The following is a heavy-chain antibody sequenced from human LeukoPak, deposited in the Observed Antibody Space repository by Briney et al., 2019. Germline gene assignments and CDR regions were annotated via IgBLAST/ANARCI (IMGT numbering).Heavy chain of an antibody. CDR1: GFTFSSYS. D-gene: IGHD3-22*01. V-gene: IGHV3-21*01. CDR3: ARDRDRSGYPYCYYGMDV. Sequence: GGSLRLSCAASGFTFSSYSMNWVRQAPGKGLEWVSSIRSSSSYIYYADSVKGRFTISRDNAKNSLYLQMNSMRAEATAVYYCARDRDRSGYPYCYYGMDVWGQGTTVTVSS. CDR2: IRSSSSYI. J-gene: IGHJ6*02.